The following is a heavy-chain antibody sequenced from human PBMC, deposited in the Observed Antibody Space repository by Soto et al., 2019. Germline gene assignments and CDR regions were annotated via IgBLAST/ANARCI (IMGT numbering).Heavy chain of an antibody. CDR3: ARGLQEWELPGRYYYYGMDV. J-gene: IGHJ6*02. CDR1: GFTFSSYW. D-gene: IGHD1-26*01. V-gene: IGHV3-74*01. CDR2: INSDGSST. Sequence: EVQLVESGGGLVQPGGSLRLSCAASGFTFSSYWMHWVRQAPGKGLVWVSRINSDGSSTSYADSVKGRFTISRDNDKNTLYLQMNSLRAEDTAVYYCARGLQEWELPGRYYYYGMDVWGQGTTVTVSS.